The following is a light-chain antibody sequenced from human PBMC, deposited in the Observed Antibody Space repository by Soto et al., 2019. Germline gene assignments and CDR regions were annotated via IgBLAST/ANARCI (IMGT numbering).Light chain of an antibody. CDR1: SSDVGGYNY. Sequence: LNQAASVTGAHCRTSRIPHTGTSSDVGGYNYVSWYQKHPGKAPKLMIYNVRNRPSGASNRLSGSKTANTAALTISGLQAEEEADYYCSSNTSSSTDIFGPGTKVTVL. CDR2: NVR. V-gene: IGLV2-14*01. CDR3: SSNTSSSTDI. J-gene: IGLJ1*01.